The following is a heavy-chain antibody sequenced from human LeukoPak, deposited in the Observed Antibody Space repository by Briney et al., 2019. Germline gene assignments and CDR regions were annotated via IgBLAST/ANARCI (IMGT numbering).Heavy chain of an antibody. CDR1: GGSISSSSYY. D-gene: IGHD3-16*01. CDR2: IYYSGST. V-gene: IGHV4-39*07. Sequence: PSETLSLTCTVSGGSISSSSYYWGWIRQPPGKGLEWIGRIYYSGSTYYNPSLKSRVTISVDTSKNQFSLKLSSVTAADTAVYYCAREGGGYFDYWGQGTLVTVSS. J-gene: IGHJ4*02. CDR3: AREGGGYFDY.